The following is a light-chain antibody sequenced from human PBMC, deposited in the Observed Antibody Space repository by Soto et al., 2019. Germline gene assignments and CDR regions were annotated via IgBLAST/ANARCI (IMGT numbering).Light chain of an antibody. CDR2: GAS. Sequence: EIVFTQSPSTLSLSPGERATLSCRASQSVSSYLAWYQQKPGQAPRLLIYGASIRATGLPDRFSGSGSGTDFTLTISRLEPEDFAVYYCQQYGSNWPPWTFGQGTKVDIK. CDR1: QSVSSY. V-gene: IGKV3-11*01. CDR3: QQYGSNWPPWT. J-gene: IGKJ1*01.